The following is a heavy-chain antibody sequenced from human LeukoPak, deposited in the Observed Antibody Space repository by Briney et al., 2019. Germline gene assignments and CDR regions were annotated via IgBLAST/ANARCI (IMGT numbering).Heavy chain of an antibody. CDR3: ARDGYDANAFDI. D-gene: IGHD5-12*01. V-gene: IGHV1-69*04. CDR2: IIPILGIA. J-gene: IGHJ3*02. CDR1: GGTFSSYA. Sequence: SVKVSCKASGGTFSSYAISWVRQAPGQGLEWMGRIIPILGIANYAQKFQGRVTITADKSTSTAYMELSSLRSEDTAVYYCARDGYDANAFDIWGQGTMVTVSS.